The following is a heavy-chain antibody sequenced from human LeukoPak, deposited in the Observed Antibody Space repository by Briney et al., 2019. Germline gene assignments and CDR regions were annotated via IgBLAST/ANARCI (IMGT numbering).Heavy chain of an antibody. CDR1: GFTFSSYW. Sequence: GGSLRLSCAASGFTFSSYWMHWVRQAPGKGLVWVSRINSDGSSTSYADSVKGRFTISRDNAKNTLYLRMNSLRAEDTAVYYCARGVVVAATDYWGQGTLVTVSS. D-gene: IGHD2-15*01. J-gene: IGHJ4*02. CDR2: INSDGSST. V-gene: IGHV3-74*01. CDR3: ARGVVVAATDY.